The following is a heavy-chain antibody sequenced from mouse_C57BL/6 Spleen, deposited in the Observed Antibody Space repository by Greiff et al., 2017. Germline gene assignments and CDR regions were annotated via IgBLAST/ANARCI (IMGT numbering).Heavy chain of an antibody. CDR2: IYPGDGDT. D-gene: IGHD2-1*01. CDR1: GYAFSSSW. Sequence: QVQLQQSGPELVKPGASVKISCKASGYAFSSSWMNWVKQRPGKGLEWIGRIYPGDGDTNYNGKFKGKATLTADKSSSTAYMQLSSLTSEDSAVYFCARLDYGNYFDYWGQGTTLTVPS. CDR3: ARLDYGNYFDY. J-gene: IGHJ2*01. V-gene: IGHV1-82*01.